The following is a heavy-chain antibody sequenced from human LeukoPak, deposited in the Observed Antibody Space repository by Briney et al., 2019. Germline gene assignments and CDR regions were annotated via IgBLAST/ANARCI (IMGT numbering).Heavy chain of an antibody. CDR3: AKDRFQYCSGGSCYPTGLDY. J-gene: IGHJ4*02. CDR1: GFTFSSYA. V-gene: IGHV3-23*01. D-gene: IGHD2-15*01. CDR2: ISGSGGST. Sequence: GGSLRLSCAASGFTFSSYAMSWVRQAPGKGLEWVSAISGSGGSTYYADSVKGRFTISRDNSKNTLYLQMNSLKAEDPAVYYCAKDRFQYCSGGSCYPTGLDYWGQGTLVTVSS.